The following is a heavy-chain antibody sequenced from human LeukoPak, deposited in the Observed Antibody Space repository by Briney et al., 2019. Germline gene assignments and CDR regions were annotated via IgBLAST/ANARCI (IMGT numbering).Heavy chain of an antibody. CDR1: GGSISSSSYY. Sequence: SETLPLTCTVSGGSISSSSYYWGWILQPPGKGLEWIGSIYYSGGTYYNPSLKSRVTISVDTSKNQFSLKLSSVTAADTAVYYCARRPPPYDDYYFDYWGQGTLVTVSS. V-gene: IGHV4-39*01. CDR3: ARRPPPYDDYYFDY. J-gene: IGHJ4*02. CDR2: IYYSGGT. D-gene: IGHD5-12*01.